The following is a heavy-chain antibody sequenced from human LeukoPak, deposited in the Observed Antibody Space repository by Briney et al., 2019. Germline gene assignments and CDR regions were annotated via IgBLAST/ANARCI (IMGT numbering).Heavy chain of an antibody. CDR3: AREAGDFWSGYLYYFDY. CDR1: GGSISSSSYY. J-gene: IGHJ4*02. Sequence: SETLSLTCTVSGGSISSSSYYWSWIRQPPGKGLEWIGYIYYSGTTNYNPSLKSRVTISVDTSKNQFSLKLSSVTAADTAVYYCAREAGDFWSGYLYYFDYWGQGTLVTVSS. CDR2: IYYSGTT. V-gene: IGHV4-61*01. D-gene: IGHD3-3*01.